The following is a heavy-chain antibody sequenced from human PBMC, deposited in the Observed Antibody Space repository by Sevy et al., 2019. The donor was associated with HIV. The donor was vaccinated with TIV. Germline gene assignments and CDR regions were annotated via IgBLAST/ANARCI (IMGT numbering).Heavy chain of an antibody. Sequence: ASVKVSCKASGYTLTTYYMHWVRQAPGQGLEWMGIINPSGGNTNCAQKFQGRVTMTRDTSTSTVYMELSRLRSEDTAVYYCARALEIYRSSGYWFDPWGQGTLVTVSS. CDR2: INPSGGNT. J-gene: IGHJ5*02. D-gene: IGHD6-6*01. CDR3: ARALEIYRSSGYWFDP. V-gene: IGHV1-46*01. CDR1: GYTLTTYY.